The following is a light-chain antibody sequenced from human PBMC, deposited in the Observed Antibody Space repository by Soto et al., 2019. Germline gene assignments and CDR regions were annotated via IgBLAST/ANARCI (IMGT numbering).Light chain of an antibody. J-gene: IGKJ1*01. CDR2: GAS. CDR3: QQYSIWRT. V-gene: IGKV3-20*01. CDR1: QSVSNDF. Sequence: EIVLTQSPGILSLSPVERATLSCRASQSVSNDFLAWYQQKPGQAPRLLIYGASTRATDVPDRFSGSGSGADFTLTISSLQSEDFAVYYCQQYSIWRTFGQGTKVDIK.